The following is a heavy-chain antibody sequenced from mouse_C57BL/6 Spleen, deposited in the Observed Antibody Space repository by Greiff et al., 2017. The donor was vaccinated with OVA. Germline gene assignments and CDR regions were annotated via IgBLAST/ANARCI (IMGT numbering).Heavy chain of an antibody. D-gene: IGHD1-1*01. CDR3: ARTDYYGSSWYCDV. Sequence: EVKVVESGGGLVKPGGSLKLSCAASGFTFSDYGMHWVRQAPEKGLEWAAYISSGSSTIYYADTVKGRFTISRDNAKNTLFLQMTSLRSEDTAMYYCARTDYYGSSWYCDVWGTGTTVTVSS. CDR2: ISSGSSTI. CDR1: GFTFSDYG. V-gene: IGHV5-17*01. J-gene: IGHJ1*03.